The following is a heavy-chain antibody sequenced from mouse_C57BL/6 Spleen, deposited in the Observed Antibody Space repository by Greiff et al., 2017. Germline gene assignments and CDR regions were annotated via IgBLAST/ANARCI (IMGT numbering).Heavy chain of an antibody. V-gene: IGHV1-15*01. J-gene: IGHJ4*01. CDR1: GYTFTDYE. D-gene: IGHD2-4*01. CDR2: IDPETGGT. Sequence: QVQLQQSGAELVRPGASVTLSCKASGYTFTDYEMHWVKQTPVHGLEWIGAIDPETGGTAYNQKFKGKAILTADKSSSTAYMELRSLTSEDSAVYYCTAPIYDDYDGYYAMDYWGQGTSVTVSS. CDR3: TAPIYDDYDGYYAMDY.